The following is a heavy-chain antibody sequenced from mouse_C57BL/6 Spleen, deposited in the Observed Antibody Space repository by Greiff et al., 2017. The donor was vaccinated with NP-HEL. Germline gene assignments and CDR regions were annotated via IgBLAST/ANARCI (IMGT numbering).Heavy chain of an antibody. CDR1: GFSFNTYA. V-gene: IGHV10-1*01. D-gene: IGHD4-1*01. CDR3: VRERPNWEFAY. Sequence: EVMLVESGGGLVQPKGSLKLSCAASGFSFNTYAMNWVRQAPGKGLEWVARIRSKSNNYATYYADSVKDRFTISRDDSESMLYLQMNNLKTEDTAMYYCVRERPNWEFAYWGQGTLVTVSA. J-gene: IGHJ3*01. CDR2: IRSKSNNYAT.